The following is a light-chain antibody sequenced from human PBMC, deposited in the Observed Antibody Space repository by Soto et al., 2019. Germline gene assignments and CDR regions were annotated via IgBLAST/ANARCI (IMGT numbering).Light chain of an antibody. J-gene: IGKJ2*01. CDR1: QTVLYSSNNKNY. Sequence: VMTQSPDSLAVSLGERVTLNCRSSQTVLYSSNNKNYLAWYQQKPGQPPKLLIYWASTRQSGVPDRFSGSGSGTDFTLTISNLQAEDVAVYYCQQYYSAPYTFGQGTKLEIK. CDR2: WAS. CDR3: QQYYSAPYT. V-gene: IGKV4-1*01.